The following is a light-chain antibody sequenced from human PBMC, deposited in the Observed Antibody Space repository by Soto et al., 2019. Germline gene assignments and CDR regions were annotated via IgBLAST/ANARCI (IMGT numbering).Light chain of an antibody. CDR3: HQYHNFPRT. CDR1: QSVSSN. CDR2: GVY. J-gene: IGKJ1*01. V-gene: IGKV3D-15*01. Sequence: EIVMTQSPTILSVSPGERATLSCRASQSVSSNLAWYQQKPGQAPRLLIYGVYTRAPGIPARFSGSGSGTEFTLTISSLQSEDFATYYCHQYHNFPRTFGQGTKVEI.